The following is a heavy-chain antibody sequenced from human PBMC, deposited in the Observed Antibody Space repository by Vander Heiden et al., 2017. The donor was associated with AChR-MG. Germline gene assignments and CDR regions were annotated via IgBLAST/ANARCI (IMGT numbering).Heavy chain of an antibody. CDR2: IWYDGSNK. J-gene: IGHJ3*02. D-gene: IGHD3-22*01. CDR1: RFTSSTYV. Sequence: QVQLVASGAGVVQPGGSLRLACAASRFTSSTYVMPGVRQAPGKGLEWVAVIWYDGSNKYYADSVKGRFTITRDNSKNTLYLQMNSLRAEDTAVYYCAREHQTYYYDSSGYVNAFDIWGQGTMVTVSS. CDR3: AREHQTYYYDSSGYVNAFDI. V-gene: IGHV3-33*01.